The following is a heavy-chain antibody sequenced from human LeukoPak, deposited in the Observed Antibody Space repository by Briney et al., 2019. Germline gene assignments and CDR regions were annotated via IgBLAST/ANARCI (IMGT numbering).Heavy chain of an antibody. J-gene: IGHJ4*02. CDR1: GFTFSSYW. CDR2: INSDGIST. V-gene: IGHV3-74*01. D-gene: IGHD3-10*01. Sequence: GGSLRLSCAASGFTFSSYWMHWVRQAPGKGLEWVSRINSDGISTSYADSVKGRFTISRDNAKNTLYLQMNSLRAEDTAVYYCARDRIEYTYGTGFDYWGQGTLVTVSS. CDR3: ARDRIEYTYGTGFDY.